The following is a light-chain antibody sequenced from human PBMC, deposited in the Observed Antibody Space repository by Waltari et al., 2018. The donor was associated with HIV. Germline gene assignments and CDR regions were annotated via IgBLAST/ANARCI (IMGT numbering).Light chain of an antibody. CDR2: QDS. Sequence: SYELTQPPSVSVSPGPTARNPCPGVNLGEKYACWYQQKPGQSPLLVSYQDSQRPSGISERFSGSNSGNTATLTVSGTQAMDEADYYCQAWDSSTYVFRTGTKVTV. CDR3: QAWDSSTYV. CDR1: NLGEKY. V-gene: IGLV3-1*01. J-gene: IGLJ1*01.